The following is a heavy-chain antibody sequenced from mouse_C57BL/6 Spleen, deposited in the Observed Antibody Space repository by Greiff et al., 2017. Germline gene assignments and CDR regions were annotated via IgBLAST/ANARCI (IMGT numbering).Heavy chain of an antibody. CDR3: TLTVGRRWYFDV. Sequence: LVESGAELVRPGASVTLSCKASGYTFTDYEMHWVKQTPVHGLEWIGAIDPETGGTAYNQKFKGKAILTADKSSSTAYMELRSLTSEDSAVYYGTLTVGRRWYFDVWGTGTTVTVSS. CDR2: IDPETGGT. J-gene: IGHJ1*03. V-gene: IGHV1-15*01. CDR1: GYTFTDYE. D-gene: IGHD1-1*01.